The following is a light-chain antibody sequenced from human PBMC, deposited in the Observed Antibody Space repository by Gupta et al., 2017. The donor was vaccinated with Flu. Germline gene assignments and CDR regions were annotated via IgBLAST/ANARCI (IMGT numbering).Light chain of an antibody. CDR3: QTWDSATVV. CDR1: KLGDKY. V-gene: IGLV3-1*01. J-gene: IGLJ2*01. CDR2: ADD. Sequence: SYELTQPPSVSVSPRQTASITCSGDKLGDKYACWYQHKAGQSPVLVIYADDKRPSGVPERFSGSNSGNTATLTISGTQAMDEADYYCQTWDSATVVFGGGTKLTVL.